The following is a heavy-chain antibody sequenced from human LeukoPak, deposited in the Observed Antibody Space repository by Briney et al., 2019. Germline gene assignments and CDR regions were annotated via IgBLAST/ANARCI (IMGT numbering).Heavy chain of an antibody. J-gene: IGHJ6*03. CDR1: GYAFTRHY. Sequence: ASVKVSCKASGYAFTRHYMHWVRQAPGQGLEWMGLINPSGSSTIYAQKFQGRVTMTRDMSTSTDYMELSSLRSEDTAVYYCARVAVPAAIFPDYYYYYMDVWGKGTTVTVSS. D-gene: IGHD2-2*01. CDR2: INPSGSST. V-gene: IGHV1-46*01. CDR3: ARVAVPAAIFPDYYYYYMDV.